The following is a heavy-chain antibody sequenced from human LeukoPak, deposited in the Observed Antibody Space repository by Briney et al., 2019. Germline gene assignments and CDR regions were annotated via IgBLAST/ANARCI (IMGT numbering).Heavy chain of an antibody. V-gene: IGHV4-30-4*01. CDR2: IYYSGSS. Sequence: SETLSLTCTVSGGSVSSGSYYWSWIRQPPGKGLEWIGYIYYSGSSYYNPSFRSRVTIAVDTSKNQFSLKLNSVTAADTAVYYCARGGRPDYWGQGTLVTVSS. D-gene: IGHD6-25*01. J-gene: IGHJ4*02. CDR1: GGSVSSGSYY. CDR3: ARGGRPDY.